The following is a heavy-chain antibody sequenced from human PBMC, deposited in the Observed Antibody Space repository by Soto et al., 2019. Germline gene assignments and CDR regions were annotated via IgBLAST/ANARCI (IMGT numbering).Heavy chain of an antibody. CDR1: GDSISSYF. D-gene: IGHD3-10*01. CDR3: ARQNESGAFHY. J-gene: IGHJ4*02. CDR2: MYYSGTT. Sequence: PSDSLSLTCADSGDSISSYFWRWIRQHPEKDLEWIGYMYYSGTTNYNPSLKSRVAISVDTFNNQFSLNLRSVTAADSAVYSSARQNESGAFHYWGQINVVT. V-gene: IGHV4-59*08.